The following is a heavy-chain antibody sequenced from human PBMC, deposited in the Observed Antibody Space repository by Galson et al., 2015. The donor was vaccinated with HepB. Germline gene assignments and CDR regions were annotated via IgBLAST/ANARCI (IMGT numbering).Heavy chain of an antibody. CDR1: GFTFNNYA. D-gene: IGHD6-13*01. V-gene: IGHV3-64D*06. J-gene: IGHJ6*02. Sequence: SLRLSCAASGFTFNNYAMYWVRQAPGKGLEYVSAVTANGDVTYYADSVKGRFTISRDNSRNTVYFQMSSLRTGDSAIYYCVKELAADPGLYYYFGMDVWGQGTTVTVSS. CDR2: VTANGDVT. CDR3: VKELAADPGLYYYFGMDV.